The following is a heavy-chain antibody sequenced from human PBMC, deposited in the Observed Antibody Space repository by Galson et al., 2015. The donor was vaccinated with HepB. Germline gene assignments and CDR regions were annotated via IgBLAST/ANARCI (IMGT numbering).Heavy chain of an antibody. Sequence: SVKVSCKASGFTFTSSAMQWVRQARGQRLEWIGWIVVGSGNTNYAQKFQERVTITRDMSTSTAYMELSSLRSEDTAVYYCARVITDCSNYEWFDPWGQGTLVTVSS. J-gene: IGHJ5*02. V-gene: IGHV1-58*02. CDR1: GFTFTSSA. D-gene: IGHD4-11*01. CDR2: IVVGSGNT. CDR3: ARVITDCSNYEWFDP.